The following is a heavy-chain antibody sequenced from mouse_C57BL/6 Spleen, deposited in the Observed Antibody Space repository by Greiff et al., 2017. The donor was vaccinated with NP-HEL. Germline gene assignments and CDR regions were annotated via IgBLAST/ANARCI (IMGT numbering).Heavy chain of an antibody. CDR2: INYDGSST. Sequence: DVMLVESEGGLVQPGSSMKLSCTASGFTFSDYYMAWVRPVPEKGLEWVANINYDGSSTYYLDSLKSRFFISRDNAKNILYLQRSSLKSEDTATYYCARVDYEGGGDYWGQGTSVTVSS. CDR1: GFTFSDYY. CDR3: ARVDYEGGGDY. V-gene: IGHV5-16*01. D-gene: IGHD2-4*01. J-gene: IGHJ4*01.